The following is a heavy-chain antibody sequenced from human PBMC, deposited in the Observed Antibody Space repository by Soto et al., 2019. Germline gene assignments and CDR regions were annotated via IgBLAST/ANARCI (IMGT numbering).Heavy chain of an antibody. CDR1: GYTFTGYY. CDR3: ARETPSPYDFWSGYYRNWFDP. D-gene: IGHD3-3*01. CDR2: INPNSGGT. V-gene: IGHV1-2*04. Sequence: QVQLVQSGAEVKKPGASVKVPCKASGYTFTGYYMHWVRQAPGQGLEWMGWINPNSGGTNYAQKFQGWVTMTRDTSISTAYMELSRLRSDDTAVYYCARETPSPYDFWSGYYRNWFDPWGQGTLVTVSS. J-gene: IGHJ5*02.